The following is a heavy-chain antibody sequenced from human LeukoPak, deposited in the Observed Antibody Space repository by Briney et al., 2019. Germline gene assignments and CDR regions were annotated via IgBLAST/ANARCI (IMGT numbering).Heavy chain of an antibody. J-gene: IGHJ4*02. CDR3: ARDALGYGGTAAFDY. CDR2: IYTSGTT. CDR1: GGSISSYY. D-gene: IGHD4-23*01. Sequence: SETLSLTCTVPGGSISSYYWSWIRQPAGKGLEWIGRIYTSGTTDYNPSLKSRVTMSVDTSKNQFSLKLSSVTAADTALYYCARDALGYGGTAAFDYWGQGIVVTVSS. V-gene: IGHV4-4*07.